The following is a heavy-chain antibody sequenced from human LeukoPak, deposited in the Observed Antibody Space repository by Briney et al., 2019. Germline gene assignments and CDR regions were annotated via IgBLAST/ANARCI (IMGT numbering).Heavy chain of an antibody. D-gene: IGHD3-10*01. Sequence: GASLRLSCAASGFTFSDYWMAWVRQAPGKGLEWLANIWPDGSDTYHVDSVRGRFTISRDNAQNSLNLQMNSLRAEDSAVYYCGRWGVNAGLDRWGQGTLVTVSS. J-gene: IGHJ5*02. CDR1: GFTFSDYW. CDR3: GRWGVNAGLDR. CDR2: IWPDGSDT. V-gene: IGHV3-7*01.